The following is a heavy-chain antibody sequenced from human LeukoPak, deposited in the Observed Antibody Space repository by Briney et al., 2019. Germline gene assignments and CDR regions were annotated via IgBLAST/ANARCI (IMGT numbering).Heavy chain of an antibody. V-gene: IGHV3-23*01. CDR3: AKASVVVPAAIGLGY. Sequence: GGSLRLSCAASGFTFSSYAMSWVRQAPGKGLEWVSAISGSGGSTYYADSVKGRFTISRDNSKNTLYLQMNSLRAEDTAVYYCAKASVVVPAAIGLGYWGQGTLVTVSS. CDR1: GFTFSSYA. J-gene: IGHJ4*02. CDR2: ISGSGGST. D-gene: IGHD2-2*02.